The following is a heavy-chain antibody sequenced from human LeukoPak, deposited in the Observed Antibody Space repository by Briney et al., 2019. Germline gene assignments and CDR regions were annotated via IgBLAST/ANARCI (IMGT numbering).Heavy chain of an antibody. J-gene: IGHJ3*02. CDR2: IYSGGST. Sequence: GGPLRLSCAASGFTVSSNYMSWVRQAPGKGLEWVSVIYSGGSTYYADSVKGRFTISRDNSKNTLYLQMNSLRAEDTAVYYCARDKIVGATTPRDAFDIWGQGTMVTVSS. D-gene: IGHD1-26*01. V-gene: IGHV3-66*02. CDR1: GFTVSSNY. CDR3: ARDKIVGATTPRDAFDI.